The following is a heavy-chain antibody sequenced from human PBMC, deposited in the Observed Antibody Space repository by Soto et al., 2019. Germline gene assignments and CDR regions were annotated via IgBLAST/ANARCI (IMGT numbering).Heavy chain of an antibody. CDR2: ISSSGSTI. D-gene: IGHD3-10*01. CDR3: ARDYGSGSYYPYYYMDV. Sequence: PGGSLRLSCAASGFTFSDYYMSWIRQAPGKGLEWVSYISSSGSTIYYADSVKGRFTISRDNAKNSLYLQMNSLGAEDTAVYYCARDYGSGSYYPYYYMDVWGKGTTVTVSS. J-gene: IGHJ6*03. CDR1: GFTFSDYY. V-gene: IGHV3-11*01.